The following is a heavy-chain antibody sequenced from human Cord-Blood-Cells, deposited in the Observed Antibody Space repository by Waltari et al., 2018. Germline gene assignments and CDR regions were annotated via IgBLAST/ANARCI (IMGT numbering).Heavy chain of an antibody. V-gene: IGHV4-38-2*01. Sequence: QVQLQESGPGLVKPSETLSLTCAVSGYSISSGYYWGWIQQPRGKGLEWIGSIYHSGSTYYHPSLKSRVTMSVDTSKNQFSLKLSSVTAADTAVDYCARAHTGSYYVGGMDVWGQGTTVTVSS. D-gene: IGHD1-26*01. CDR1: GYSISSGYY. CDR3: ARAHTGSYYVGGMDV. J-gene: IGHJ6*02. CDR2: IYHSGST.